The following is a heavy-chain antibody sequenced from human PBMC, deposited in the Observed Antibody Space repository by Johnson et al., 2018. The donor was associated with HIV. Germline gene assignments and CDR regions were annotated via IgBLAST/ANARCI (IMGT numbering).Heavy chain of an antibody. CDR1: GFTFSSYG. J-gene: IGHJ3*01. CDR3: AKEESTVI. CDR2: IRSDGSNK. D-gene: IGHD4-11*01. V-gene: IGHV3-30*02. Sequence: QMLLVESGGGVVQPGGSLRLSCAASGFTFSSYGMHWVRQAPGKGLEWVAFIRSDGSNKYYVDSMKGRFTISRDNSKNTLYLQMNSLGAEDTAVYYCAKEESTVIWGQGTMVTVSS.